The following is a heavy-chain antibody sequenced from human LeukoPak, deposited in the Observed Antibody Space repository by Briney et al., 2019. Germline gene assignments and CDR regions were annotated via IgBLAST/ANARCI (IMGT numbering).Heavy chain of an antibody. V-gene: IGHV4-4*07. CDR2: IYSSGNT. CDR3: ARDHKQLLQDWYFDL. CDR1: GGYISGYY. J-gene: IGHJ2*01. Sequence: SETLSLTCTVSGGYISGYYWSWIRQPAGKGLEWIGRIYSSGNTNYNPSLNSRITMSVDTSKNQFSLKLTSVTAADTAVYYCARDHKQLLQDWYFDLWGRGTLVTVSS. D-gene: IGHD6-6*01.